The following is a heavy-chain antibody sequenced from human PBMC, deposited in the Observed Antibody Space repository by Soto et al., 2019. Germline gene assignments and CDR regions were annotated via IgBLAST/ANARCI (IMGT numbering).Heavy chain of an antibody. Sequence: GGSLRLSCAASGFTFSSYAMHWVRQAPGKGLEWVAVISYDGSNKYYADSVKGRFTISRDNSKNTLYLQMNSLRAEDTAVYYCARGSDTAMENYFDYWGQGTLVTVPQ. CDR3: ARGSDTAMENYFDY. J-gene: IGHJ4*02. D-gene: IGHD5-18*01. CDR1: GFTFSSYA. V-gene: IGHV3-30-3*01. CDR2: ISYDGSNK.